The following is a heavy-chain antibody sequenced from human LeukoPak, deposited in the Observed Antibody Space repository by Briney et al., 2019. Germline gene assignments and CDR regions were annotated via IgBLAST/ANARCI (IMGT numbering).Heavy chain of an antibody. CDR1: GFSFSTHS. Sequence: GGSLRLSCVGSGFSFSTHSMTWVRQAAGKGLEWVSYISKTSSMKHYADSVKGRFTISRDNAKNTLYLQMNSLRAEDTAVYYCARYGDYAYFYYYMDVWGKGTTVTVSS. CDR3: ARYGDYAYFYYYMDV. V-gene: IGHV3-48*01. CDR2: ISKTSSMK. J-gene: IGHJ6*03. D-gene: IGHD4-17*01.